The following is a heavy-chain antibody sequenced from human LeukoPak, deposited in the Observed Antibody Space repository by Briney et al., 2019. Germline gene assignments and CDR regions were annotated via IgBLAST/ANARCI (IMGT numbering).Heavy chain of an antibody. CDR1: GGSISSSSYY. Sequence: PSETLSLTCTVSGGSISSSSYYWGWIRQPPGKGLEWIGSLYYSGSTYYNPSLKSRVTISVDTSKNQFSLKLSSVTAADTAVYYCARAPVATPSEFDYWGQGTLVTVSS. CDR3: ARAPVATPSEFDY. CDR2: LYYSGST. J-gene: IGHJ4*02. D-gene: IGHD5-12*01. V-gene: IGHV4-39*01.